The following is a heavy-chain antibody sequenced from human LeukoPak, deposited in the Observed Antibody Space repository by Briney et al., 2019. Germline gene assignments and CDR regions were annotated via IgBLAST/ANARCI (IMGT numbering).Heavy chain of an antibody. D-gene: IGHD6-19*01. J-gene: IGHJ4*02. CDR1: GFTFTSSA. CDR2: IVVGSGNT. V-gene: IGHV1-58*02. CDR3: AADSSGWYGPFDY. Sequence: SVKVSCKASGFTFTSSAMQWVRQARGQRLEWIGWIVVGSGNTNYAQKFQERVTITRDMSTSTAYMELSSLRSEDTAVYYCAADSSGWYGPFDYWGQGTLLTVSS.